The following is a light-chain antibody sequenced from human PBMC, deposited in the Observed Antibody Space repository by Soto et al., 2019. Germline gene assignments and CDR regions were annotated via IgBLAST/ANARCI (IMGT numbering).Light chain of an antibody. CDR3: QQRSNWPLT. CDR2: DAS. V-gene: IGKV3D-11*01. CDR1: QGVSSY. Sequence: EIVLTQSPATLSLSPGERATLSCRASQGVSSYLAWYQQKPGQAPRLLIYDASNRATGIPARFSGSGPGTDFTLTISSLEPEDFAVYYCQQRSNWPLTFGQGTRLEMK. J-gene: IGKJ5*01.